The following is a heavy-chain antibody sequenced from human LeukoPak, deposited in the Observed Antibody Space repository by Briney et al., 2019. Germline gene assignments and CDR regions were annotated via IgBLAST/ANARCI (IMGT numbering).Heavy chain of an antibody. CDR3: ARESIAARNKARDAFDI. CDR2: IYYSGST. J-gene: IGHJ3*02. V-gene: IGHV4-59*01. Sequence: SETLSLTCTVSGGSISSYYWSWIRQPPGKGLEWIGYIYYSGSTHYNPSLKSRVTISVDTSKNQFSLKLRSVTAADTAVYYCARESIAARNKARDAFDIWGQGTMVTVSS. CDR1: GGSISSYY. D-gene: IGHD6-6*01.